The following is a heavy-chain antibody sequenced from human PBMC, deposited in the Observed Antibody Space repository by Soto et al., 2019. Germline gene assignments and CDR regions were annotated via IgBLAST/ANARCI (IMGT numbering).Heavy chain of an antibody. J-gene: IGHJ6*02. D-gene: IGHD6-13*01. CDR2: IYYSGST. Sequence: SETLSLTCTVSGGSISSGGYYWSWIRQHPGKGLEWIGYIYYSGSTYYNPSLKSRVTISVDTSKNQFSLKLSSVTAADTAVYYCAREQQLVRGYYYGMDVWGQGTTVT. CDR3: AREQQLVRGYYYGMDV. V-gene: IGHV4-31*03. CDR1: GGSISSGGYY.